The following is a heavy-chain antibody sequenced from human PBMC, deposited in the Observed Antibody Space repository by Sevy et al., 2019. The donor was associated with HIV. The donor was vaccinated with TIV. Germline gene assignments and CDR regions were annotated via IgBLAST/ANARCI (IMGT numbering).Heavy chain of an antibody. J-gene: IGHJ4*02. CDR2: ISGSGGST. Sequence: GGSLRLSCAASGFTFSSYAMSWVRQAPGKGLEWVSAISGSGGSTYYADSVKGRFTISRDNSKNTLYLQMNSLRAEDTAVYYCAKDRRIVVVLAAQPPDYWGQGTLVTVSS. CDR1: GFTFSSYA. D-gene: IGHD2-2*01. V-gene: IGHV3-23*01. CDR3: AKDRRIVVVLAAQPPDY.